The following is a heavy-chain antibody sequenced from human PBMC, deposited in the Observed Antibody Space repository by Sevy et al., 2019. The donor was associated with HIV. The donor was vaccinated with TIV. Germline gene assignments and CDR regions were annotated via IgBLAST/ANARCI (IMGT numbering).Heavy chain of an antibody. Sequence: GGSLRLSCVASGFTFSSYGMHWVRQAPGKGLEWVAVISYDGSNKYYADSVKGRFTISRDNSKNTLYLQMNSLRAEDTAVYYCAKDVEGGYSYGALDYWGQGTLVTVSS. D-gene: IGHD5-18*01. CDR2: ISYDGSNK. CDR3: AKDVEGGYSYGALDY. CDR1: GFTFSSYG. V-gene: IGHV3-30*18. J-gene: IGHJ4*02.